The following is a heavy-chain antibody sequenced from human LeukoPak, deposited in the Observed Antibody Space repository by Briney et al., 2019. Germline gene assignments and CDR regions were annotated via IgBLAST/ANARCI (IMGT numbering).Heavy chain of an antibody. CDR2: INPVTDAT. CDR1: GCTFSNYY. D-gene: IGHD3-16*01. CDR3: AVYDYVWGTYTHYFVY. J-gene: IGHJ4*02. V-gene: IGHV1-2*02. Sequence: ASVKVSCKASGCTFSNYYMHWVRQAPGEGLEWVGRINPVTDATDYAQKFQGRVTLTRDNSMRTAYMELSSLRSDDTAVYYCAVYDYVWGTYTHYFVYWGQRTLVTVSS.